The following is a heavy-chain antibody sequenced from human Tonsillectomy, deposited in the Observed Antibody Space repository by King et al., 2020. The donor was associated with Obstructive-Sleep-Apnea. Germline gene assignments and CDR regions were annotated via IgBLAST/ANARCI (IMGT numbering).Heavy chain of an antibody. Sequence: QLVQSGGGLVQPGRSLRLSCVGSGFTFDDFAMHWGRQVPGKGREWVSGITWNRVTIGYADSVKGRFTISRDNAKNSLYLQMNSLRVEDTALYYCAKDIAVAGRVAVEYWGQGTLVTVSS. CDR2: ITWNRVTI. V-gene: IGHV3-9*01. J-gene: IGHJ1*01. CDR3: AKDIAVAGRVAVEY. CDR1: GFTFDDFA. D-gene: IGHD6-19*01.